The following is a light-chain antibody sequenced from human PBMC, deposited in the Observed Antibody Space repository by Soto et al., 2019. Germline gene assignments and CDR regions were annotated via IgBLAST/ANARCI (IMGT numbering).Light chain of an antibody. V-gene: IGKV3-20*01. CDR3: QQYGSSRT. J-gene: IGKJ1*01. Sequence: EIVLTQSPGTLSLSPGERATVSCRATQSVSSSYLAWYQQKPGQAPRLLIYDASTRATGIPDRFSGSGSGTDFTLTISRLEPEDFAVYYCQQYGSSRTFGQGTKVDIK. CDR2: DAS. CDR1: QSVSSSY.